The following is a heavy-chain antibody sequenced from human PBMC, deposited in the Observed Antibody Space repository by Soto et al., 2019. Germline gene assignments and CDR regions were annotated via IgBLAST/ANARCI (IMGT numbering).Heavy chain of an antibody. CDR1: GGSISSGDNY. CDR2: IYYSGST. J-gene: IGHJ3*02. CDR3: ARVVVDVFDI. D-gene: IGHD2-15*01. Sequence: SETLSLTCTVSGGSISSGDNYWSWIRQPPGKGLEWIGYIYYSGSTYYNPSLQSRVTISVDTSKNHFSLKLSSVTAADTAVYYCARVVVDVFDIWGQGTMVTV. V-gene: IGHV4-30-4*01.